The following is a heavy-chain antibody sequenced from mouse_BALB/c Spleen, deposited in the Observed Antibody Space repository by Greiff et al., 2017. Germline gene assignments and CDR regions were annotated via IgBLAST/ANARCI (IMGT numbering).Heavy chain of an antibody. D-gene: IGHD2-4*01. CDR3: NAPMITTNY. CDR2: INPSTGYT. V-gene: IGHV1-7*01. J-gene: IGHJ2*01. Sequence: DQLQQSGADLAKPGASVKMSCKASGYTFTSYWMHWVKQRPGQGLEWIGYINPSTGYTEYNQKFKDKATLTADKSSNTAYLQLSSLTSEDTAVYYCNAPMITTNYWGQGTTLTVSS. CDR1: GYTFTSYW.